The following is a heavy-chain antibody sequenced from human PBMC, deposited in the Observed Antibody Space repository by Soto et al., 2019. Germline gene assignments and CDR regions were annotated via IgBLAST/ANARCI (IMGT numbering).Heavy chain of an antibody. Sequence: ASVKVSCKACGGTVSSYAISAVRQAPGQGLEWMGGIIPIFGTANYAQKFQGRVTITADKSTSTAYMELSSLRSEDTAVYYCAREVYGGSYYYYGMDVWGQGTTVTVSS. CDR3: AREVYGGSYYYYGMDV. V-gene: IGHV1-69*06. J-gene: IGHJ6*02. D-gene: IGHD2-15*01. CDR2: IIPIFGTA. CDR1: GGTVSSYA.